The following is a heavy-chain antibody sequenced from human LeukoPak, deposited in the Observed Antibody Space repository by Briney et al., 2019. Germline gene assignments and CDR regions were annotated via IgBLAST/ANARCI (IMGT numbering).Heavy chain of an antibody. V-gene: IGHV1-69*05. D-gene: IGHD6-13*01. CDR2: IIPIFGTA. CDR3: AKPTPISGSSWPFDY. CDR1: GGTFSSYA. Sequence: GASVKVSCKASGGTFSSYAISWVRQAPGQGLEWMGGIIPIFGTANYAQKFQGRVTITTDESTSTAYMELSSLRSEDTAVYYCAKPTPISGSSWPFDYWGQGTLVTVSS. J-gene: IGHJ4*02.